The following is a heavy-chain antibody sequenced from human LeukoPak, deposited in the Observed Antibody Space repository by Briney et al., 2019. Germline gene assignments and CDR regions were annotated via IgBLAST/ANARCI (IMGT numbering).Heavy chain of an antibody. CDR3: ARLNFWSNSYAAPFDS. D-gene: IGHD3-16*01. Sequence: GGSLRLSCAASKFFFQGYWVSWVRQAPGKGLEWVANIKQDGSEGYYMDSVKGRFTISRDNAKNLLFLQMNSLRPDDTAVYYCARLNFWSNSYAAPFDSWGQGSLVTVSS. CDR2: IKQDGSEG. J-gene: IGHJ4*02. V-gene: IGHV3-7*01. CDR1: KFFFQGYW.